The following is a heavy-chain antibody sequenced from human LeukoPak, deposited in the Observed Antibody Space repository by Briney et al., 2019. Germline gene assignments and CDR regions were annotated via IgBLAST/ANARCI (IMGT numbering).Heavy chain of an antibody. J-gene: IGHJ4*02. CDR3: ARMMGGYSYGSPIG. CDR2: IRYDGSNK. V-gene: IGHV3-30*02. Sequence: GGSLRLSCAASGFTFSSYGMHWVRQAPGKGLEWVAFIRYDGSNKYYADSVKGRFTISRDNSKNTLYLQMNSLRAEDTAVYYCARMMGGYSYGSPIGWGQGTLVTVSS. D-gene: IGHD5-18*01. CDR1: GFTFSSYG.